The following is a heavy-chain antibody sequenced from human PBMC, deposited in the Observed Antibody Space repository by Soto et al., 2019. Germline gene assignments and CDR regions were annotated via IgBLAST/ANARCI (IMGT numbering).Heavy chain of an antibody. V-gene: IGHV4-4*02. CDR2: IYHSGST. CDR3: ARVVGGYYYGMDV. D-gene: IGHD2-2*01. J-gene: IGHJ6*02. Sequence: QVQLQESGPGLVKPSGTLSLTCAVSGGSISSSNWWSWVRQPPVKGLEWIGEIYHSGSTNYNPSLKSRVTISVDKSQNQFSLKLSSVTAADTAVYYCARVVGGYYYGMDVWGQGTTVTVSS. CDR1: GGSISSSNW.